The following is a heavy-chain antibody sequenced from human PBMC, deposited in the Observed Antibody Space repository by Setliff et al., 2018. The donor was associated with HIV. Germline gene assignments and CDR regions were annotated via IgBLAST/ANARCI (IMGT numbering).Heavy chain of an antibody. D-gene: IGHD6-19*01. Sequence: SETLSLTCTVSGASLSNYYWSWIQQSPGKGLEWIGYMYTSGSANFNPSLKSRATISLDTSKNQFSLKLSSVTAADTAVYYCATLQSSGWPHRIEYWGQGTLVTVSS. V-gene: IGHV4-4*08. J-gene: IGHJ4*02. CDR1: GASLSNYY. CDR3: ATLQSSGWPHRIEY. CDR2: MYTSGSA.